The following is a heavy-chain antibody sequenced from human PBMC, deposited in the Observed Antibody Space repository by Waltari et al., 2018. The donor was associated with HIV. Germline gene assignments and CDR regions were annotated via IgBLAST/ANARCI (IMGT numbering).Heavy chain of an antibody. CDR3: ARDSSGWPGLDY. CDR1: GFTFSSYG. CDR2: IWFDGSNK. D-gene: IGHD6-19*01. V-gene: IGHV3-33*01. J-gene: IGHJ4*02. Sequence: QVQLVESGGGVVQPGRSLRLSCAASGFTFSSYGMNWVRQAPGKGLEWVAVIWFDGSNKYYADSVKGRFTISRDNSKYTLYLQMNSLRAEDTAVYYCARDSSGWPGLDYWGQGTLVTVSS.